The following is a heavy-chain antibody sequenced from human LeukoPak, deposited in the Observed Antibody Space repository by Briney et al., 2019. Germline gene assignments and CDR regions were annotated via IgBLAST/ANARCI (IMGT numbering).Heavy chain of an antibody. CDR3: AFNNNFKY. D-gene: IGHD1/OR15-1a*01. V-gene: IGHV3-48*03. CDR1: GFTFSSYE. Sequence: PGGSLRLSCAASGFTFSSYEMNWVRQAPEKGLEWVSYISSSGSTIYYADSVKGRFTISRDNAKNSLSLQMDSVRPEDTAVYYCAFNNNFKYWGQGTLVIVSS. CDR2: ISSSGSTI. J-gene: IGHJ4*02.